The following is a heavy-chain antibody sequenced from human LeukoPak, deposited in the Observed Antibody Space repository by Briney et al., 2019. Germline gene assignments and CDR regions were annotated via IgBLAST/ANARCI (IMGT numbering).Heavy chain of an antibody. J-gene: IGHJ4*02. Sequence: PGGSLRLSCAASGFTFSTYWMSWVRRAPGKGLEWVANVKEDGSEKYYVDSVKGRFTISRDNAKNSLYLQMNSLRAEGTAVYYCARNYFDYWGQGTLVTVSS. CDR1: GFTFSTYW. CDR2: VKEDGSEK. CDR3: ARNYFDY. V-gene: IGHV3-7*03.